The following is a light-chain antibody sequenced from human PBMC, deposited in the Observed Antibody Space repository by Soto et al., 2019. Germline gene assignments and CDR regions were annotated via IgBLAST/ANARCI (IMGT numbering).Light chain of an antibody. CDR3: QHYKDYSWT. CDR2: TTS. J-gene: IGKJ1*01. V-gene: IGKV1-5*03. Sequence: DIHLTQSPSTLSASVGDRITITCRASQSISRWLAGYQQKPGKAPKPLIYTTSSLESGVPSRLSVSGSGTEFTLTISSLQPDDFATYYCQHYKDYSWTFGQGTKVEIK. CDR1: QSISRW.